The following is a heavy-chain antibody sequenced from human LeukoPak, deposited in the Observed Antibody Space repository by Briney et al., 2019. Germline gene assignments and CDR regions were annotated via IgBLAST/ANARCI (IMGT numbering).Heavy chain of an antibody. CDR3: ARDQKHYYGSGSYPDAFDI. CDR1: GGSISSYY. Sequence: PSGTLSLTCTVSGGSISSYYWSWIRQPPGKGLEWIGYIYYSGSTNYNPSLKSRVTISVDTSKNQFSLKLSSVTAADTAVYYCARDQKHYYGSGSYPDAFDIWGQGTMVTVSS. J-gene: IGHJ3*02. V-gene: IGHV4-59*01. D-gene: IGHD3-10*01. CDR2: IYYSGST.